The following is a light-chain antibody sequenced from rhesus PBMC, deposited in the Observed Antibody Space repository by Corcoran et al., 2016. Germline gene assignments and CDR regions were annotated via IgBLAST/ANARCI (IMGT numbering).Light chain of an antibody. CDR1: QILVHSDGKTA. V-gene: IGKV2S8*01. CDR2: QVS. J-gene: IGKJ2*01. Sequence: DVVMTQSPLSLPITPGQPASISCRSSQILVHSDGKTALNWLQQKSGQPPRRLIYQVSNRDRGVPDRFSGSGAGTDCTLKISSVEAGDFGVYYCMRCTHLPFSFGQGTKVDVK. CDR3: MRCTHLPFS.